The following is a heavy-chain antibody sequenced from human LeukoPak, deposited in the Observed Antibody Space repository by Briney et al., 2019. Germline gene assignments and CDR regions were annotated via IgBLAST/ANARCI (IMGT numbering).Heavy chain of an antibody. D-gene: IGHD6-19*01. Sequence: GGSLRLSCAASGFTFSSYAMSWVRQAPGKGLEWVSAISGSGGSTYYADSVKGRFTISRDNSKNTLYLQMNSLRAEDTAVYYCAKGTVYSSGWYKPTKPEPYFDYWGQGTLVIVSS. V-gene: IGHV3-23*01. CDR1: GFTFSSYA. J-gene: IGHJ4*02. CDR3: AKGTVYSSGWYKPTKPEPYFDY. CDR2: ISGSGGST.